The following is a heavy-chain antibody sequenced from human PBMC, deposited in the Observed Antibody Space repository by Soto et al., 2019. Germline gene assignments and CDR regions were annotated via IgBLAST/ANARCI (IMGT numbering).Heavy chain of an antibody. CDR3: ARESPPYVWGSYRSASPTRYYGMDV. Sequence: QVQLVQSGAEVKKPGSSVKVSCKASGGTFSSYAISWVRQAPGQGLEWMGGIIPIFGTANYAQKFQGRVTITADESTSTAYMELSSLRSEDTAVYYCARESPPYVWGSYRSASPTRYYGMDVWGQGTTVTVSS. V-gene: IGHV1-69*01. J-gene: IGHJ6*02. CDR2: IIPIFGTA. D-gene: IGHD3-16*02. CDR1: GGTFSSYA.